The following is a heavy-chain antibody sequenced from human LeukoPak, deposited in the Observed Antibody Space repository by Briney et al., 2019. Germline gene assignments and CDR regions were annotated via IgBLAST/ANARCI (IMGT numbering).Heavy chain of an antibody. Sequence: GGSLRLSCAASGFTVSSNFMSWVRQAPGKGLEWVSVIYSGGTTYYADSVKGRFTISRDISKNTLHLQMNSLRAEDTAVYYCATDGYGYSYMDVWGRGNTVTVSS. CDR3: ATDGYGYSYMDV. CDR2: IYSGGTT. J-gene: IGHJ6*03. D-gene: IGHD5-12*01. CDR1: GFTVSSNF. V-gene: IGHV3-53*01.